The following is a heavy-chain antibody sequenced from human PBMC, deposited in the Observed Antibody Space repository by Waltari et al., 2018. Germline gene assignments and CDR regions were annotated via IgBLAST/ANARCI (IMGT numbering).Heavy chain of an antibody. D-gene: IGHD3-9*01. CDR3: ARGYYDILTIRSNLYYMDV. J-gene: IGHJ6*03. CDR1: GGFISSYY. V-gene: IGHV4-4*09. Sequence: QVQLQESGPGLVKPSETLSLTCTVSGGFISSYYWSWIRQPPGKGLEWIGYIYTSGSTNYNPSLKSRVTISVDTSKNQFSLKLSSVTAADTAVYYCARGYYDILTIRSNLYYMDVWGKGTTVTVSS. CDR2: IYTSGST.